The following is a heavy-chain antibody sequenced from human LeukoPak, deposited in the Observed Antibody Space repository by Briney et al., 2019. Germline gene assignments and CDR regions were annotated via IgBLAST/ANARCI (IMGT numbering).Heavy chain of an antibody. CDR3: ARDPSTVTTGYY. Sequence: PGGSLRLSCAVSGFTFSSYWMSWVRQAPGKGLEWVATIKQDGSEKYYVDSVKGRFTISRDNAKNSLYLEMNSLRAGDTAVYYCARDPSTVTTGYYWGQGTLVTVSS. J-gene: IGHJ4*02. D-gene: IGHD4-17*01. CDR1: GFTFSSYW. V-gene: IGHV3-7*01. CDR2: IKQDGSEK.